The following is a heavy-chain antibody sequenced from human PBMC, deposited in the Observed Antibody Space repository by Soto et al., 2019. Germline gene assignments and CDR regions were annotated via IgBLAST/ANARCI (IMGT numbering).Heavy chain of an antibody. CDR2: INHSGST. Sequence: SETLSLTCAVYGGSFSGYYWSWIRQPPEKGLEWIGEINHSGSTNYNPSLKSRVTISVDTSKNQFTLKLSSVTAADTAVYYCARDPGLPPEGYYYYGMDVWGQGTTVTVSS. CDR3: ARDPGLPPEGYYYYGMDV. V-gene: IGHV4-34*01. CDR1: GGSFSGYY. J-gene: IGHJ6*02.